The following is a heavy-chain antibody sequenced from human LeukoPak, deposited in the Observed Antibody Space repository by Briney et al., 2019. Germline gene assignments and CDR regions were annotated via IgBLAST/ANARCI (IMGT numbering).Heavy chain of an antibody. CDR1: GGSFSGYY. CDR2: IYYSGST. CDR3: ARDSRPLFSVNAFDI. J-gene: IGHJ3*02. V-gene: IGHV4-34*09. D-gene: IGHD3-10*02. Sequence: SETLSLTCAVYGGSFSGYYWSWIRQPPGKGLEWIGYIYYSGSTYYNPSLKSRVTISVDTSKNQFSLKLSSVTAADTAVYYCARDSRPLFSVNAFDIWGQGTMVTVSS.